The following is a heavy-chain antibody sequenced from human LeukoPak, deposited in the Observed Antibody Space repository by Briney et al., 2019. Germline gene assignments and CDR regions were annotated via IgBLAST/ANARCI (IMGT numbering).Heavy chain of an antibody. CDR1: GGSISSYF. CDR2: ISTSGST. CDR3: ARDRRITMVRGVIIKSYYFDY. D-gene: IGHD3-10*01. V-gene: IGHV4-4*07. Sequence: SETLSLTCAVSGGSISSYFWTWIRQPAGKGLEWIGRISTSGSTNYNPSLKSRVSMSLDTSKNQLSLKLSSVTAADTAVYYCARDRRITMVRGVIIKSYYFDYWGQGTLVTVSS. J-gene: IGHJ4*02.